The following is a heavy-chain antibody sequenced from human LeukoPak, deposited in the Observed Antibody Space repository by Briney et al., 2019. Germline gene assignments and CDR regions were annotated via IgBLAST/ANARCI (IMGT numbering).Heavy chain of an antibody. J-gene: IGHJ4*02. V-gene: IGHV3-7*01. CDR3: ARVFTVFGVVIRLLDY. D-gene: IGHD3-3*01. CDR1: GFTFSSYW. Sequence: GGSLRLSCAASGFTFSSYWMSWVRQAPGKGLEWVANIKQDGSEKYYVDSVKGRFTISRDNAKNSLYLQMNSLRAGDTAVYYCARVFTVFGVVIRLLDYWGQGTLVTVSS. CDR2: IKQDGSEK.